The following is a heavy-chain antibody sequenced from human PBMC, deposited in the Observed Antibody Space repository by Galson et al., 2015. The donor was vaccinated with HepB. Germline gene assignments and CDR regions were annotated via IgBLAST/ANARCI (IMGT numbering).Heavy chain of an antibody. CDR1: GFTFSWYG. V-gene: IGHV3-30*03. Sequence: SLRLSCAASGFTFSWYGMHWVRQAPGKGLEWLALISYGGSNKYYADSVKGRYTISRDNSKDMLYLQMDSLRGEDTAVYYCARDRVPGYYKRYDHYGMDVWGQGTTVTVSS. CDR2: ISYGGSNK. D-gene: IGHD3-9*01. CDR3: ARDRVPGYYKRYDHYGMDV. J-gene: IGHJ6*02.